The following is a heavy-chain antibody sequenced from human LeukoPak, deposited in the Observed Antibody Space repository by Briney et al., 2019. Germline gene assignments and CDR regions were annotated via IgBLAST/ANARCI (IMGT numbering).Heavy chain of an antibody. V-gene: IGHV4-34*01. D-gene: IGHD5-18*01. Sequence: SGTLSLTCAVYGGSFSGYYWSWIRQPPGKGLEWIGEINHSGSTNYNPSLKSRVTISVDTSKNQFSLKLSSVTAADTAVYYCARVGYSYGYSYYYGMDVWGQGTTVTVSS. CDR3: ARVGYSYGYSYYYGMDV. CDR1: GGSFSGYY. J-gene: IGHJ6*02. CDR2: INHSGST.